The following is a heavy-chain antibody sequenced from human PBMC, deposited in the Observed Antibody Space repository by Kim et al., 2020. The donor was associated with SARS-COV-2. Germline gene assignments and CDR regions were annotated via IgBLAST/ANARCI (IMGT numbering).Heavy chain of an antibody. CDR1: GGSISSGGYY. Sequence: SETLSLTCTVSGGSISSGGYYWSWIRQHPGKGLEWIGYIYYSGSTYYNPSLKSRVTISVDTSKNQFSLKLSSVTAADTAVYYCARAETRITIFGVVIILAFDIWGQGTTVTVSS. J-gene: IGHJ3*02. D-gene: IGHD3-3*01. CDR3: ARAETRITIFGVVIILAFDI. V-gene: IGHV4-31*03. CDR2: IYYSGST.